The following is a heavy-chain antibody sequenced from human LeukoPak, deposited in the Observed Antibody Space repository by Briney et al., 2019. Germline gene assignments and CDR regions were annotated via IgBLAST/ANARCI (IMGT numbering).Heavy chain of an antibody. D-gene: IGHD3-22*01. Sequence: GGSLRLSCAASGFTFSNYAMSWVRQAPGKGLEWVSAITGGGSGIYYADSMKSRFTISRDNSKNTLYLQMNSLRAEDTAVYYCAKVGYYYDSSGYYPLFDYWGQGTLVTVSS. CDR3: AKVGYYYDSSGYYPLFDY. J-gene: IGHJ4*02. CDR1: GFTFSNYA. CDR2: ITGGGSGI. V-gene: IGHV3-23*01.